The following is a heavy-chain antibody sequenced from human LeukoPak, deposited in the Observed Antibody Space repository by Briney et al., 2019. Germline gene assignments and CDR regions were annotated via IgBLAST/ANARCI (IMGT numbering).Heavy chain of an antibody. Sequence: GGSLRLSCAASGFTFSDCWMSWIRQTPGKGLEWVANIKDDGSEKYYVDSVKGRFTISRDNAKNSLYLQVNSLRAEDTAVYYCVRRGNRWGDYWGQGTQVTVSS. V-gene: IGHV3-7*01. CDR2: IKDDGSEK. J-gene: IGHJ4*02. D-gene: IGHD3-16*01. CDR3: VRRGNRWGDY. CDR1: GFTFSDCW.